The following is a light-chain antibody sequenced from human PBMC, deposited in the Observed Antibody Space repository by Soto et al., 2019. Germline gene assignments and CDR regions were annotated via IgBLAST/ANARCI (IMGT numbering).Light chain of an antibody. Sequence: EIVLTQSPGTLSLSPGERATLSCRASQSVSSSYLAWYQQKPGQAPRLLIYGASSRATGVPDRFSGSASETGFTLTISRLEPEDFAVYYCQQYGSSSYTFGQGTKLEIK. J-gene: IGKJ2*01. V-gene: IGKV3-20*01. CDR2: GAS. CDR1: QSVSSSY. CDR3: QQYGSSSYT.